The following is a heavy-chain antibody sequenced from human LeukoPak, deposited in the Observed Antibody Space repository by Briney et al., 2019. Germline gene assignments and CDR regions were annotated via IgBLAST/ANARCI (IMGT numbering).Heavy chain of an antibody. D-gene: IGHD4-17*01. CDR3: ATGYGDFRVEGRYFYS. J-gene: IGHJ4*02. CDR1: DGSITNYD. Sequence: SETLSLTCTVSDGSITNYDWSWVRQPRGKGLEFIGHVHYSGTTNYNPSLRSRVTISIDTSKKHFFLKLKSVTAADTAVYYCATGYGDFRVEGRYFYSWGQGTLVTVSS. V-gene: IGHV4-59*01. CDR2: VHYSGTT.